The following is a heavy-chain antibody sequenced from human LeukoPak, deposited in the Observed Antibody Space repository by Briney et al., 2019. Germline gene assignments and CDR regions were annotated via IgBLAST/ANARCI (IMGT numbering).Heavy chain of an antibody. V-gene: IGHV1-69*05. D-gene: IGHD6-6*01. CDR3: ASGAPYSSSSGADY. Sequence: GASVKVSCKASGYTFTGYYMHWVRQAPGQGLEWMGGIIPIFGTANYAQKFQGRVTITTDESTSTAYMELSSLRSEDTAVYYCASGAPYSSSSGADYWGQGTLVTVSS. CDR1: GYTFTGYY. J-gene: IGHJ4*02. CDR2: IIPIFGTA.